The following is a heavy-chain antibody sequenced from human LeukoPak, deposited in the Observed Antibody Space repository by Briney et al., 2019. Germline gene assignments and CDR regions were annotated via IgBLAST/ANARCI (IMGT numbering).Heavy chain of an antibody. CDR1: GGSISSYY. CDR2: IYYSGST. CDR3: ARHAVGTSDAFDI. V-gene: IGHV4-59*08. Sequence: SETLSLTCTVSGGSISSYYWSWIRQPPGKGLEWIGYIYYSGSTNYNPSLKSRVTISVDTSKNQFSLKLSSVTAADTAVYYCARHAVGTSDAFDIWGQGTMVTVSS. J-gene: IGHJ3*02.